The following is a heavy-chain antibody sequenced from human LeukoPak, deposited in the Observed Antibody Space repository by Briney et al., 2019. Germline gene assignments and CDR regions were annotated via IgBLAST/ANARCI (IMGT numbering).Heavy chain of an antibody. D-gene: IGHD3-9*01. CDR1: GYTFSSYG. Sequence: GASVKVSCKASGYTFSSYGISWVRQAPGQGLEWMGWISIYSGNTRYIEDLQGRLTMTTDTSTNTAYMELRSLRSDDTAIYFCARGKYFDWGIHAHCFDYWGQGTLVTVSS. CDR3: ARGKYFDWGIHAHCFDY. CDR2: ISIYSGNT. J-gene: IGHJ4*02. V-gene: IGHV1-18*01.